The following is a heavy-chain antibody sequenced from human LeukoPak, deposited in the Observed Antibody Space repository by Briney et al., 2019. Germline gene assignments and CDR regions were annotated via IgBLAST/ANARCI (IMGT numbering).Heavy chain of an antibody. J-gene: IGHJ4*02. D-gene: IGHD3-10*01. CDR3: ARLEGSVQYGSGSDYFDY. CDR1: GFTFSSHW. Sequence: GGSLRLSCAASGFTFSSHWMSWVRQAPGKGLEWVANIKKDGSEKYYVDSVKGRFTISRDNAKNSLYLQMNSLRAEDTAVYYCARLEGSVQYGSGSDYFDYWGQGTLVTVSS. CDR2: IKKDGSEK. V-gene: IGHV3-7*01.